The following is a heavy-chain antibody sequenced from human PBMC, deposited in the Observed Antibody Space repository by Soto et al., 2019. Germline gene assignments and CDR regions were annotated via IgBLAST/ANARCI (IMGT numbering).Heavy chain of an antibody. CDR3: ARSIVRGLSY. Sequence: KPSETLSLTCAVYGGSFSGYYWTWIRQPPGKGLEWIGEITHSGSTNYNPSLKSRVTISVDTSKNQFSLSLNSVTAADTAVYYCARSIVRGLSYWGQGTLVNVSS. CDR2: ITHSGST. J-gene: IGHJ4*02. V-gene: IGHV4-34*01. CDR1: GGSFSGYY. D-gene: IGHD2-8*01.